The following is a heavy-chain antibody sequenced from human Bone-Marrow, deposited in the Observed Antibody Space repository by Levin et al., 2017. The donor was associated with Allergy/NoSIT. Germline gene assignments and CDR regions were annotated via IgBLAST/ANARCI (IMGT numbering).Heavy chain of an antibody. CDR2: INPNTGVT. CDR3: ARGGSRLSD. CDR1: GFTFTDYY. D-gene: IGHD5-12*01. Sequence: ASVKVSCKTSGFTFTDYYLNWVRQAPGQGLEWMGWINPNTGVTNYAQRLQGRVTMTRDTSINTAYMELTWLKSDDTAVIYCARGGSRLSDWGQGTLVTVSS. V-gene: IGHV1-2*02. J-gene: IGHJ4*02.